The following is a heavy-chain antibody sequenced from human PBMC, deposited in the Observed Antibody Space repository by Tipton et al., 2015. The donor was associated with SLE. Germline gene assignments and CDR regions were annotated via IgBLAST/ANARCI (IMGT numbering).Heavy chain of an antibody. CDR1: GFTFSTYS. V-gene: IGHV3-48*01. J-gene: IGHJ4*02. D-gene: IGHD3-16*01. Sequence: SLRLSCAASGFTFSTYSMNWVRQAAGRGLEWVSYISGNSDTIHYADSVEGRFTVSRDNAKNSLFLQMNSLRAEDTALYYCVRDHNWAFDFWGQGTLVTVSS. CDR2: ISGNSDTI. CDR3: VRDHNWAFDF.